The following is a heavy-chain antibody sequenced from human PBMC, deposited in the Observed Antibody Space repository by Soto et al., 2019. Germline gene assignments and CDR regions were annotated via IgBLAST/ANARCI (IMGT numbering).Heavy chain of an antibody. J-gene: IGHJ3*02. CDR1: GFTFSSYG. CDR2: ISYDGSNK. Sequence: PGGSLRLSCAASGFTFSSYGMHWVRQAPGKGLEWVAVISYDGSNKYYADSVKGRFTISRDNSKNTLYLQMNSLRAEDTAVYYCAKDRYEMATILDIWGQGTMVTVSS. V-gene: IGHV3-30*18. D-gene: IGHD5-12*01. CDR3: AKDRYEMATILDI.